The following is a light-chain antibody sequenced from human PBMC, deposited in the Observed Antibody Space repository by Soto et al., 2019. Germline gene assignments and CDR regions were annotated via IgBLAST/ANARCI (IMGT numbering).Light chain of an antibody. CDR3: QQYYSTLLT. CDR2: WAS. V-gene: IGKV4-1*01. J-gene: IGKJ1*01. Sequence: DIVMTQSPDSLAVSLGERATINCKSSQSVLYSSNNKNNLAWYQQKPGQPPKLLIYWASTRESGVPDRFSGSGSGTDFTLTISSLQAADVAVYYCQQYYSTLLTFGQGTKVEVK. CDR1: QSVLYSSNNKNN.